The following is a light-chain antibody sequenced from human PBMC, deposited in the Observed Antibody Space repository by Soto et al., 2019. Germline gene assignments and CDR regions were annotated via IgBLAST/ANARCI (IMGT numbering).Light chain of an antibody. Sequence: QSALTQPASVSGFPGQSITISCTGALSDVGGDDYVSWYQHHPGKAPKLILYDVSNRPSGVSNRFSGSKSGNTASLTISGLQTEDEAEYYCSSYANVIFGGGTKLTVL. CDR2: DVS. CDR1: LSDVGGDDY. CDR3: SSYANVI. V-gene: IGLV2-14*01. J-gene: IGLJ2*01.